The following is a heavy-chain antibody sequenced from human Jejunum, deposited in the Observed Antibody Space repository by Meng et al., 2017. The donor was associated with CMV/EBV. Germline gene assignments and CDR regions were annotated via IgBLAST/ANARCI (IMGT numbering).Heavy chain of an antibody. J-gene: IGHJ4*02. V-gene: IGHV4-39*07. D-gene: IGHD5-18*01. CDR1: SGSMSRSNYY. Sequence: QRHYWGPGLVKPSEPLSPTCIVSSGSMSRSNYYWGWIRHPPGKGLEWIGIIYYSGTIYYNPSLKSRGTISVDTSKSQFSLRLSSVTAADTAVYYCARGTGSYGHQFDYWGQGTLVTVSS. CDR3: ARGTGSYGHQFDY. CDR2: IYYSGTI.